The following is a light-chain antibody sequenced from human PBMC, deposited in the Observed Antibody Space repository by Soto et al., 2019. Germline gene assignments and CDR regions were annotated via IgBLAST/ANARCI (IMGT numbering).Light chain of an antibody. CDR3: QETNYYV. V-gene: IGKV1-5*01. CDR1: RSINEW. CDR2: EAS. J-gene: IGKJ2*01. Sequence: DIQLTQSASTLSASVGDRVTITCRASRSINEWLAWYQKKPGKAPKLLIYEASKLESGVPSRFSGGGSGTEFTLTISSLQPDDLATYYCQETNYYVFGQGTQVEIK.